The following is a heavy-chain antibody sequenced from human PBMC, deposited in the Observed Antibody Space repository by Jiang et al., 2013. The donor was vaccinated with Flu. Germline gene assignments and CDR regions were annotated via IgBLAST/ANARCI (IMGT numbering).Heavy chain of an antibody. CDR1: GFTFRGYA. V-gene: IGHV3-23*01. Sequence: QLLESGGGLVQPGGSLRLSCAASGFTFRGYAMSWVRQAPGEGLEWVSTISGSGSSAYYLDSVKGRFTISRDNSKNTLYLQMNSLRAEDTAVYYCARDPGSYDSSGYYSQEHWGQGTLVTVSS. CDR3: ARDPGSYDSSGYYSQEH. J-gene: IGHJ1*01. D-gene: IGHD3-22*01. CDR2: ISGSGSSA.